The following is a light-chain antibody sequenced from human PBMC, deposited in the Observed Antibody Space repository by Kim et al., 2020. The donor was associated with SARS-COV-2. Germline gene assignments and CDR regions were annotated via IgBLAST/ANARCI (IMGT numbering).Light chain of an antibody. V-gene: IGLV3-21*04. Sequence: SYELTQPPSVSVAPGKTARITCGGNNIGSKSVHWYQQKPGQAPVLVIYYDSDWPSGIPERFSGSNSGNTATLTISRVEAGDEADYYCQVWDSSSDHAVFGGGTQLTVL. CDR2: YDS. J-gene: IGLJ7*01. CDR1: NIGSKS. CDR3: QVWDSSSDHAV.